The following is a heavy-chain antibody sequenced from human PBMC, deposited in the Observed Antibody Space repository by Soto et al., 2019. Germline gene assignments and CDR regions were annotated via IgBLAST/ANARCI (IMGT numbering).Heavy chain of an antibody. CDR3: ARERLENWNSPRTAHSWFDP. V-gene: IGHV4-4*07. CDR2: IYTSGST. D-gene: IGHD1-7*01. Sequence: PSETLSLTCTVSGGSISSDYWSWIRQPAGKGLEWIGRIYTSGSTNYNPSLKSRVTMSVDTSKNQFSLKLSSVTAADTAVYYCARERLENWNSPRTAHSWFDPWGQGTLVTVSS. J-gene: IGHJ5*02. CDR1: GGSISSDY.